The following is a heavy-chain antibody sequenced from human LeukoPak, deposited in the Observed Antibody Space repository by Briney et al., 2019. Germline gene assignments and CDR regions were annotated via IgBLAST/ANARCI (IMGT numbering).Heavy chain of an antibody. J-gene: IGHJ4*02. CDR1: GFTFSSYA. D-gene: IGHD6-19*01. CDR3: ANSKGIAVAGTFDY. CDR2: ISGSGGST. V-gene: IGHV3-23*01. Sequence: GGSLRLSCAASGFTFSSYAMSWVRQAPGKGLEWVSAISGSGGSTYYADSVKGRFTISRDNPKNTLYLQMNSLRAEDTAVYYCANSKGIAVAGTFDYWGQGTLVTVSS.